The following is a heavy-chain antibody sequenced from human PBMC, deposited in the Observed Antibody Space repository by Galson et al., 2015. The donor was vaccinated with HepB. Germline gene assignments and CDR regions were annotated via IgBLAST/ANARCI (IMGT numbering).Heavy chain of an antibody. V-gene: IGHV3-23*01. CDR1: GFNFRSST. J-gene: IGHJ1*01. CDR3: FPTSSAWYDVS. CDR2: INVNGDKR. Sequence: SLRLSCAGSGFNFRSSTMAWVRQAPEEGLEWVSGINVNGDKRTYADSVKGRFTIPRDNSKNAVYLQMNSLRAEDTAVYYCFPTSSAWYDVSWGQGTLVTVSS. D-gene: IGHD6-13*01.